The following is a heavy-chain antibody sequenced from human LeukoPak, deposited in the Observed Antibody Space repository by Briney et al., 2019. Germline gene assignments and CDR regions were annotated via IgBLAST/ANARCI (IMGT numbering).Heavy chain of an antibody. Sequence: GSPRLSCAASGFTFSSYWMHWVRQAPGEGLVWVSRINSDGSSTSYADSVKDRFTISRDNDKNTLYLQMNSLRAEDTAVYYRARDCDPTYYDFWSGYYYDFDYWGQGTLVTVSS. CDR2: INSDGSST. D-gene: IGHD3-3*01. CDR1: GFTFSSYW. J-gene: IGHJ4*02. CDR3: ARDCDPTYYDFWSGYYYDFDY. V-gene: IGHV3-74*01.